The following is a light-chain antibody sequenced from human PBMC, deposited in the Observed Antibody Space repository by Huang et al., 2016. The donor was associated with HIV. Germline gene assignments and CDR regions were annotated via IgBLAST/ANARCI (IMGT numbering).Light chain of an antibody. CDR1: QDITNY. CDR3: QQLNSYPLT. V-gene: IGKV1-9*01. CDR2: ATS. J-gene: IGKJ4*01. Sequence: IQLTQSPSSLSVSVGDRVTITSRASQDITNYLAWYQQKPGKAPELLIFATSTLQSGVPSRFSGSGSGAYFTLSIASLQPEDSATYYCQQLNSYPLTFGGGTKVEI.